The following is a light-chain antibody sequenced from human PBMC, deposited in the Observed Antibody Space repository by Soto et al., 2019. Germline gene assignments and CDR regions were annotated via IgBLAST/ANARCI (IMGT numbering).Light chain of an antibody. CDR2: CVS. CDR3: QQRSNWPPIT. CDR1: QSVSNDY. J-gene: IGKJ5*01. Sequence: EMVLTQSPGTLSLSPGDRATLSCRASQSVSNDYVAWVQQKPGQTPRLLIYCVSSRATGIPDRFSGSGSGADFTLTISSLEPEDFAVYYCQQRSNWPPITFGQGTRLEIK. V-gene: IGKV3D-20*02.